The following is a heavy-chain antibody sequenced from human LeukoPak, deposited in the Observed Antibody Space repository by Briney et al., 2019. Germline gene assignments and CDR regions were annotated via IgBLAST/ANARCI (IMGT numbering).Heavy chain of an antibody. Sequence: GGSLRLSCAASGFTFNDYGMSWVRQAPGKGLEWVSGISGSGGDTYYADSVKGRFTISRDNAKNSLYLQMNSLRAEDTAVYYCARDLYNWNDGLLVHWGQGTLVTVSS. V-gene: IGHV3-21*01. J-gene: IGHJ4*02. CDR1: GFTFNDYG. CDR3: ARDLYNWNDGLLVH. D-gene: IGHD1-20*01. CDR2: ISGSGGDT.